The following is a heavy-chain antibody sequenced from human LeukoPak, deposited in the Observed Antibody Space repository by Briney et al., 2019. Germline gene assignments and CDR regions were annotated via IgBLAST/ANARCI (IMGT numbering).Heavy chain of an antibody. D-gene: IGHD3-10*01. CDR2: KRYDGSNK. CDR1: GFTFSNYG. CDR3: AKTQLYGSGTIDY. J-gene: IGHJ4*02. V-gene: IGHV3-30*02. Sequence: GGSLRLSCAASGFTFSNYGLHWVRQAPGKGLEWVSFKRYDGSNKYYIDSVKGRFTISRDNSKNTLYLQMNSLRVEDTAVYYCAKTQLYGSGTIDYWGQGTLVTVSS.